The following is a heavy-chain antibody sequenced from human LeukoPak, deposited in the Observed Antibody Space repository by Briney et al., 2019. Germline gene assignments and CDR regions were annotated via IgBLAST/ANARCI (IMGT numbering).Heavy chain of an antibody. CDR1: GYSFTSGHY. CDR2: IYHTGSA. CDR3: ARYCTSTTCILRGFDY. J-gene: IGHJ4*02. D-gene: IGHD2-2*01. Sequence: SESLSLTCSVSGYSFTSGHYWGWIRQPPGKGLEWIANIYHTGSAHYNRSLKCRVTISVDTSKNQFSLKLSSVTAADTAVYYCARYCTSTTCILRGFDYWGQGTLVTVSS. V-gene: IGHV4-38-2*01.